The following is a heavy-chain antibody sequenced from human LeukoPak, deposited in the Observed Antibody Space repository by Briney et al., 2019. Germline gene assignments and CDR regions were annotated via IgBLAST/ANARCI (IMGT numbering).Heavy chain of an antibody. D-gene: IGHD4-17*01. CDR3: ARGTYGEYGGPAY. V-gene: IGHV3-48*02. Sequence: GGSLRLSCEASGFTFSNYCMNWVRQAPGKGLEWVSYISSSGSAMYYADSVRGRFTISRDNAESSLFLQMHSLRDEDTAVYYCARGTYGEYGGPAYWGQGTLVTVSS. J-gene: IGHJ4*02. CDR2: ISSSGSAM. CDR1: GFTFSNYC.